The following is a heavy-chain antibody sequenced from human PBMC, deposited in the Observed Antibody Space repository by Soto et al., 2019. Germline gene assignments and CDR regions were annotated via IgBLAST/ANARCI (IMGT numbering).Heavy chain of an antibody. CDR1: GVAMTYGGYS. Sequence: SETLSLTCSVSGVAMTYGGYSWSWIRQPPGKGLEWIGFIYNSGSTYYNSSLKSRVTISVDRSKNHFFLNLTSVTAADTAVYYCATYRKFFQIWGQGTKVTVSS. V-gene: IGHV4-30-2*01. CDR2: IYNSGST. CDR3: ATYRKFFQI. J-gene: IGHJ3*02.